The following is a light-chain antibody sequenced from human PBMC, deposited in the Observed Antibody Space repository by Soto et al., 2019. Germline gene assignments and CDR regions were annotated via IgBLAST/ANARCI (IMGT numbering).Light chain of an antibody. CDR1: QSLVTSDGNTY. CDR2: KVS. J-gene: IGKJ2*01. CDR3: MPGTHWPYT. Sequence: DVVMTQSPLSLPVTLGQPASISCRSSQSLVTSDGNTYLNWFHQRPGQSPRRLIYKVSNRDSVVTERFGVSESGTDFTLRISRVEAEAVGVYYCMPGTHWPYTFGQGTKVEIK. V-gene: IGKV2-30*01.